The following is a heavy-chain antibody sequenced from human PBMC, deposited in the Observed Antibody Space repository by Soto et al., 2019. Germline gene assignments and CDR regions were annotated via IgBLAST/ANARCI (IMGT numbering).Heavy chain of an antibody. V-gene: IGHV4-34*01. CDR2: INHSGST. CDR3: ARDGVVVPAANAHYYYYYGMDV. Sequence: SETLSLTCAVYGGSFSGYYWSWIRQPPGKGLEWIGEINHSGSTNYNPSLKSRVTISVDTSKNQFSLKLSSVTAADTAVYYCARDGVVVPAANAHYYYYYGMDVWGQGTTVTVSS. CDR1: GGSFSGYY. J-gene: IGHJ6*02. D-gene: IGHD2-2*01.